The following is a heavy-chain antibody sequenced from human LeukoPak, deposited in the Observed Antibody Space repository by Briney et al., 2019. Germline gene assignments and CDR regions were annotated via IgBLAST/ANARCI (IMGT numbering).Heavy chain of an antibody. V-gene: IGHV3-48*03. Sequence: PGGSLRLSCAASGFTFNSYEMNWVRQAPGKGLEWVSYISSSGSTIYYADSVKGRFTISRDNAKSSLYLQMNSLRAEDTAVYYCASHSDYYYGMDVWGQGTTVTVSS. CDR3: ASHSDYYYGMDV. CDR2: ISSSGSTI. D-gene: IGHD3-10*01. J-gene: IGHJ6*02. CDR1: GFTFNSYE.